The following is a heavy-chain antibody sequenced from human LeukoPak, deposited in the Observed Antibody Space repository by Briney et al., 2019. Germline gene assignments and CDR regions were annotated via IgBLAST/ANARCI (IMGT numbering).Heavy chain of an antibody. V-gene: IGHV1-8*02. J-gene: IGHJ4*02. Sequence: GASVKVSCKASGYTFTSYDINWVRQATGQGPEWMGWMNPNSDNTGYAQKFQGRVTMTEDTSTDTAYMELSSLRSEDTAVYYCATGAGVVVAAMDFDYWGQGTLVTVSS. CDR2: MNPNSDNT. D-gene: IGHD2-15*01. CDR3: ATGAGVVVAAMDFDY. CDR1: GYTFTSYD.